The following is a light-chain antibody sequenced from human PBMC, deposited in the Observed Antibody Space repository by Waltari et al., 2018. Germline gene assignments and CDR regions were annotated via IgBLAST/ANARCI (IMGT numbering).Light chain of an antibody. V-gene: IGLV2-18*02. Sequence: QSALTQPPSVSGSPGQSVTISCTGTSSDVGSYTRVSWFQQPPGTAPKLMIYEVSNRPAGVPDRFSGSKSGNTASLTISGLQAEDEADYYCSSYTTRSTWVFGGGTKLTVL. CDR2: EVS. CDR1: SSDVGSYTR. J-gene: IGLJ3*02. CDR3: SSYTTRSTWV.